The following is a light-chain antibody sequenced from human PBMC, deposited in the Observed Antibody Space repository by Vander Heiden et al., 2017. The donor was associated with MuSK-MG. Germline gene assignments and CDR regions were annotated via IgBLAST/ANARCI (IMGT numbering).Light chain of an antibody. J-gene: IGLJ1*01. CDR3: QSYDSSLSGCV. Sequence: QSVLTQPPSVSGAPGQRVTSSCTGSSSTIGASSEVHWYQQPQRAAPKPLTYGNSTRPAGFPDRFSGPKSGTSASLAITGLQAEDEADYYCQSYDSSLSGCVFGTGTKVTVL. V-gene: IGLV1-40*01. CDR2: GNS. CDR1: SSTIGASSE.